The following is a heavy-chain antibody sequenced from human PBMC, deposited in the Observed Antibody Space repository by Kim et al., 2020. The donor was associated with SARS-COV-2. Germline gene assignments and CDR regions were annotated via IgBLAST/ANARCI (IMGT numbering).Heavy chain of an antibody. CDR3: ATAAEGELPPPLDY. D-gene: IGHD1-26*01. Sequence: AQKFQGRVTMTEDTSTDTAYMELSSLRSEDTAVYYCATAAEGELPPPLDYWGQGTLVTVSS. J-gene: IGHJ4*02. V-gene: IGHV1-24*01.